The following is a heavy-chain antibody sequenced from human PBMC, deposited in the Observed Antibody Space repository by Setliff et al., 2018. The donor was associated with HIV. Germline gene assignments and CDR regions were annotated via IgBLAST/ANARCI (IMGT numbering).Heavy chain of an antibody. CDR1: GLTFNNHP. CDR3: ATDGSAFDR. Sequence: GGSLRLSCAASGLTFNNHPMSWVRQAPGKGLEWVANIKGDGSDQYYMDSVRGRFIISRDNAKKSVYLQMSSLRAEDTAVYYCATDGSAFDRWGQGTLVTVSS. V-gene: IGHV3-7*03. D-gene: IGHD3-10*01. J-gene: IGHJ4*02. CDR2: IKGDGSDQ.